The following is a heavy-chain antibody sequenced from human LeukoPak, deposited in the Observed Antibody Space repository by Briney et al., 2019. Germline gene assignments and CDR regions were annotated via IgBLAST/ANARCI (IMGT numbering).Heavy chain of an antibody. J-gene: IGHJ4*02. D-gene: IGHD3-22*01. CDR2: ISGSGGST. CDR1: GFTFSSYA. CDR3: ASNYYDSSGYYYLDY. V-gene: IGHV3-23*01. Sequence: GGSLRLSCAASGFTFSSYAMSWVRQAPGKGLEWVSAISGSGGSTYYADSVKGQFTISRDNSKNSLYLQMNSLRAEDTAVYYCASNYYDSSGYYYLDYWGQGTLVTVSS.